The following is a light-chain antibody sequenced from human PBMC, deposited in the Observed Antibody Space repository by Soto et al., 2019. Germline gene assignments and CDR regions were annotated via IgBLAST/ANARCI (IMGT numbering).Light chain of an antibody. CDR3: RSYGGNWV. CDR1: SSDIGNNNY. CDR2: EVS. Sequence: QSALTQPPSASGSPGQSVTISYTGNSSDIGNNNYVSWYQQHPGKAPKLMIYEVSKRPSGVPDRFSGSKSGNTASLTVSGLQAEDEADYYCRSYGGNWVFGGGTKLTGL. V-gene: IGLV2-8*01. J-gene: IGLJ3*02.